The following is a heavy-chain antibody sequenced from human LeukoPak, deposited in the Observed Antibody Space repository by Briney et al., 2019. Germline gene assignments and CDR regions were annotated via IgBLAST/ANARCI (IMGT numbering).Heavy chain of an antibody. CDR2: ISAYNGNT. J-gene: IGHJ5*02. CDR3: AKSPYSSSWPINWFDP. Sequence: GASVKVSCKASGYTFTSYGISWVRQAPGQGLEWMGWISAYNGNTDYAQKLQGRVTMTTDTSTSTAYMELRSLRSDDTAVYYCAKSPYSSSWPINWFDPWGQGTLVTVSS. D-gene: IGHD6-13*01. V-gene: IGHV1-18*01. CDR1: GYTFTSYG.